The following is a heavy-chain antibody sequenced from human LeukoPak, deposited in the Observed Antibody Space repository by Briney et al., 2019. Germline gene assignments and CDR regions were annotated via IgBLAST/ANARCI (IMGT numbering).Heavy chain of an antibody. Sequence: SETLSLTCAVYGGSFSGYYWSWIRQPPGKGLEWVGEINHSGSTNYNPSLKSRVTISVDTSKNQFSLKLSSVTAADTAVYYCARQVEVVPAAMLNTFDYWGQGTLVTVSS. CDR2: INHSGST. J-gene: IGHJ4*02. V-gene: IGHV4-34*01. CDR1: GGSFSGYY. CDR3: ARQVEVVPAAMLNTFDY. D-gene: IGHD2-2*01.